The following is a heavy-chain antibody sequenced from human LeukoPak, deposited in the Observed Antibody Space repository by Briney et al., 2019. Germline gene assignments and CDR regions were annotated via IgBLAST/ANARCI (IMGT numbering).Heavy chain of an antibody. Sequence: ASMKVSCKASGYTFTGYYMHWVRQAPGQGLEWMGWINPNSGGTNYAQKFQGRVTMTRDTSISTAYMELSRLRSDGTAVYYCARDRFRVVPAAIPDYWGQGTLVTVSS. CDR1: GYTFTGYY. J-gene: IGHJ4*02. D-gene: IGHD2-2*02. CDR3: ARDRFRVVPAAIPDY. CDR2: INPNSGGT. V-gene: IGHV1-2*02.